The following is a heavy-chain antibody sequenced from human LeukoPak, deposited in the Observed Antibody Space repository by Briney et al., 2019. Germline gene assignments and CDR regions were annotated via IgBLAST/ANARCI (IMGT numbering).Heavy chain of an antibody. Sequence: GGSLRLSCAASGFTFSSYAMHWVRQAPGKGLEWVAVISYDGSNKYYADSVKGRFTISRDNSKNTPYLQMNSLRAEDTAVYYCARDAYYDFWSGYYRRANWFDPWGQGTLVTVSS. CDR3: ARDAYYDFWSGYYRRANWFDP. V-gene: IGHV3-30-3*01. D-gene: IGHD3-3*01. J-gene: IGHJ5*02. CDR1: GFTFSSYA. CDR2: ISYDGSNK.